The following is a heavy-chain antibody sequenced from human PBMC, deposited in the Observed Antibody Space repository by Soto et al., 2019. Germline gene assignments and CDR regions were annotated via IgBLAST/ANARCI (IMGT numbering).Heavy chain of an antibody. V-gene: IGHV2-5*02. J-gene: IGHJ4*02. CDR3: AHRRSVLRYFDWLPPYYFDY. CDR1: GFSLSTSGVG. CDR2: IYWDDDK. D-gene: IGHD3-9*01. Sequence: QITLKESGPTLVKPTQTPTLTCTFSGFSLSTSGVGVGWIRQPPGKALEWLALIYWDDDKRYSPSLKSRLTITKDTSKNQVVLTMTNMDPVDTATYYCAHRRSVLRYFDWLPPYYFDYWGQGTLVTVSS.